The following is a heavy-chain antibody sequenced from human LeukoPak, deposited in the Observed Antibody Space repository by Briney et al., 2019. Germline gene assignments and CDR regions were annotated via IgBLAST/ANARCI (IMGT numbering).Heavy chain of an antibody. Sequence: GSLRLSCAASGFTFSDHYMSWIRQAPGKGLEWVAHIKEDGSDKNYVDSVKGRFTISRDNAKNSLYLQMNSLRAEDTAVYYCARNGRYYYYWGQGTLVTVSS. J-gene: IGHJ4*02. V-gene: IGHV3-7*01. CDR3: ARNGRYYYY. CDR1: GFTFSDHY. CDR2: IKEDGSDK. D-gene: IGHD3-10*01.